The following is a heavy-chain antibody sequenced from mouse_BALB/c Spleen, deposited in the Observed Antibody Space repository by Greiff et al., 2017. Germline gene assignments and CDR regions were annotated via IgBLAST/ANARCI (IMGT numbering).Heavy chain of an antibody. Sequence: EVMLVESGGGLVKPGGSLKLSCAASGFTFSSYAMSWVRQTPEKRLEWVASISSGGSTYYPDSVKGRFTISRDNARNILYLQMSSLRSEDTAMYYCARGGEVRRYFDVWGAGTTVTVSS. V-gene: IGHV5-6-5*01. CDR2: ISSGGST. J-gene: IGHJ1*01. CDR3: ARGGEVRRYFDV. CDR1: GFTFSSYA. D-gene: IGHD2-14*01.